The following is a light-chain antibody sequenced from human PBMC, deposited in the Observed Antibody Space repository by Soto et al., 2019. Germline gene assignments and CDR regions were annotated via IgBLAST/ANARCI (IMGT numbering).Light chain of an antibody. Sequence: DIQMTQSPSSLSASVGDRVTITCRASQGISQYLAWYQQKPGKVPKLLIYPASTLQSGVPSRFSGSGSGTDFTLTISSLQPEDVATYYCQNCYSAPPWTFGQGTKVEIK. CDR2: PAS. CDR3: QNCYSAPPWT. V-gene: IGKV1-27*01. CDR1: QGISQY. J-gene: IGKJ1*01.